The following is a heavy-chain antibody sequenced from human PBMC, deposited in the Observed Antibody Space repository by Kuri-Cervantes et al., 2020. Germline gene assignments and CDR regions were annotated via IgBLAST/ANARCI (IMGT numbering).Heavy chain of an antibody. CDR3: ATTVIAAAGTGAFDI. J-gene: IGHJ3*02. Sequence: SVKVSCKASGVTFTNSAVQWVRQARGRRFEWIGWIVVDSGSTNYAEKFQERVTMTEDASTDTAYMELSSLRSEDTAVYYCATTVIAAAGTGAFDIWGQGTMVTVSS. CDR2: IVVDSGST. V-gene: IGHV1-58*01. D-gene: IGHD6-13*01. CDR1: GVTFTNSA.